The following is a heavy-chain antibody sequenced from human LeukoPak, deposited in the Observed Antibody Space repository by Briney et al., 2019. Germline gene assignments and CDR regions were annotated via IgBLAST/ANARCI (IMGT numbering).Heavy chain of an antibody. D-gene: IGHD2-2*01. CDR3: ARASGVPAASPDY. CDR2: IKQDGSEK. CDR1: GFTFSSYW. Sequence: GGSLRLSCAASGFTFSSYWMSWVRQAPGKGLEWVANIKQDGSEKYYVDSVKGRFTISRDNAKNSLYLQMNSLRAEDTAVYYCARASGVPAASPDYWGQGTLVTVSS. J-gene: IGHJ4*02. V-gene: IGHV3-7*01.